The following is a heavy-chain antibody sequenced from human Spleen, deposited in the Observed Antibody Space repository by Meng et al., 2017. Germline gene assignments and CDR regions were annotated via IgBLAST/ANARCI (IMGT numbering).Heavy chain of an antibody. V-gene: IGHV1-69*09. CDR2: IIPVLGIP. CDR3: ARDEDISAAGKLFGDY. Sequence: QVQLVQSGDEVKRPGSSVKVSCKASGGTFSRHTIDWMRQAPGQGLEWMGRIIPVLGIPNYAEKFQGRVTITADKSTNTAYMELSGLRSDDTAMYYCARDEDISAAGKLFGDYWGQGTLVTVSS. J-gene: IGHJ4*02. CDR1: GGTFSRHT. D-gene: IGHD6-25*01.